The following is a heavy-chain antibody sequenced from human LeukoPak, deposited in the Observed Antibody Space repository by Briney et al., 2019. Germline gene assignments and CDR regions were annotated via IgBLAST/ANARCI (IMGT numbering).Heavy chain of an antibody. D-gene: IGHD3-22*01. CDR2: IFYSGSI. J-gene: IGHJ6*03. V-gene: IGHV4-39*01. CDR3: ATLLLYSYHMDV. Sequence: SETLSLTCTVSGCSITSRNYYWGWIRQPPGKGLEWIGSIFYSGSIYYNRSLKTRLTISVDTSRNQFSLKLTSVTAADTAVYYCATLLLYSYHMDVWGKGTTVTVSS. CDR1: GCSITSRNYY.